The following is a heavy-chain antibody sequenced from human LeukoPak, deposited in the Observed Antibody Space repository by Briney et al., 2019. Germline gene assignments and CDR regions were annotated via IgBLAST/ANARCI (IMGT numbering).Heavy chain of an antibody. CDR3: AKDLRGYYYDSSADY. Sequence: GGSLRLSCAASGFTFSSYTMSWVRQAPGKGLEWVSAISGSGGSTYYADSVKGRFTISRDNSKNTLYLQMNSLRAEDTAVYYCAKDLRGYYYDSSADYWGQGTLVTVSS. J-gene: IGHJ4*02. V-gene: IGHV3-23*01. D-gene: IGHD3-22*01. CDR2: ISGSGGST. CDR1: GFTFSSYT.